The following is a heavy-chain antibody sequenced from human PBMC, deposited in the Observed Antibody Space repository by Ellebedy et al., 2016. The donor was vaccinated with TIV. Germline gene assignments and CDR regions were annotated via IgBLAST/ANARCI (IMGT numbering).Heavy chain of an antibody. V-gene: IGHV3-53*01. CDR3: ARDWRITGTTEAFDI. CDR1: GFTVSSNY. D-gene: IGHD1-7*01. CDR2: IYSGGST. J-gene: IGHJ3*02. Sequence: GGSLRLXXAASGFTVSSNYMSWVRQAPGKGLEWVSVIYSGGSTYYADSVKGRFTISRDNSKNTLYLQMNSLRAEDTAVYYCARDWRITGTTEAFDIWGQGTMVTVSS.